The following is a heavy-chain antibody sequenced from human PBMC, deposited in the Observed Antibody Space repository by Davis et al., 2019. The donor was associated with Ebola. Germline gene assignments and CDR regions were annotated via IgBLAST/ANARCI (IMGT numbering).Heavy chain of an antibody. V-gene: IGHV3-23*01. CDR1: GFTFSSYA. D-gene: IGHD2-8*01. CDR3: AKDEIMLDAFDI. Sequence: GSLRLSCAASGFTFSSYAMNWVRRAPGKGLEWVSGIGGSGDSTHYADSVKGRFTISRDNSKNTLFLQMNSLRADDTALYYCAKDEIMLDAFDIWGQGTMVTVSS. J-gene: IGHJ3*02. CDR2: IGGSGDST.